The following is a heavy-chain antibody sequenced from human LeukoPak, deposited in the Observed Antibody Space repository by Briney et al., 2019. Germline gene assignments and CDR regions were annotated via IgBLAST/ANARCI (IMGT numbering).Heavy chain of an antibody. J-gene: IGHJ4*02. V-gene: IGHV3-23*01. D-gene: IGHD6-13*01. CDR1: GFTFSSYA. Sequence: GGSLRLSCAASGFTFSSYAMSWVRQAPGKGLEWVSAISGSGGSTYYADSVKGRFTISRDNSKNTLYLQMNSLRAEDTAVYYCAKNPIGRSSSWYGGDYWGQGTLATVSS. CDR3: AKNPIGRSSSWYGGDY. CDR2: ISGSGGST.